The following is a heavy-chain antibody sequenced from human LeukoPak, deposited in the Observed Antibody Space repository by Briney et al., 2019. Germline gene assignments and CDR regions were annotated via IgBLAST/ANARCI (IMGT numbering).Heavy chain of an antibody. V-gene: IGHV1-2*04. J-gene: IGHJ4*02. CDR1: GYTFTGYY. Sequence: ASVKVSCKASGYTFTGYYMHWVRQAPGQGLEWMGWINPNSGGTNYAQKFQGWVTMTRNTSISTAYMELSSLRSEDTAVYYCARGNRGYSGPHLDYWGQGTLVTVSS. CDR3: ARGNRGYSGPHLDY. CDR2: INPNSGGT. D-gene: IGHD5-12*01.